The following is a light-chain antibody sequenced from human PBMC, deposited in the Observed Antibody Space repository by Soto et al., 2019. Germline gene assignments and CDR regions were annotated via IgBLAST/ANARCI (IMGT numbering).Light chain of an antibody. V-gene: IGKV1-5*03. CDR2: KAS. CDR3: QQYNSYPLT. CDR1: QSISSW. J-gene: IGKJ4*01. Sequence: DIQMTQSPSTLSASVGDRVTITCRASQSISSWLAWYQQKPGKAPNLLIYKASSLESGVPSRFSGSGSGTEFPLTISSLQADDFATYYWQQYNSYPLTFGGGTKVEIK.